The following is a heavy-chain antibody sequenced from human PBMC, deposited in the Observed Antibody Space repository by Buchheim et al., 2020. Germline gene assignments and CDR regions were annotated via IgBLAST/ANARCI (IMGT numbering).Heavy chain of an antibody. D-gene: IGHD5-12*01. Sequence: QLQLQESGPGLVKPSETLSLTCTVSGGSISSSSYYWGWIRQPPGQGLEWIGSIYYSGSTYYNPSLKSRVTISVDTSKNQFSLKLSSVTAADTAVYYCARHLYGGYVGTDYWGQGTL. V-gene: IGHV4-39*01. CDR2: IYYSGST. CDR1: GGSISSSSYY. J-gene: IGHJ4*02. CDR3: ARHLYGGYVGTDY.